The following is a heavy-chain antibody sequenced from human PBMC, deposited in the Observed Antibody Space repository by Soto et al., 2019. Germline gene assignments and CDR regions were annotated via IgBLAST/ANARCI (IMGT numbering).Heavy chain of an antibody. CDR3: ARGYEFGCDI. CDR2: IKPDGSEK. D-gene: IGHD6-25*01. CDR1: AFTLSSYW. Sequence: EVQLVESGGGLVQPGVSLRLSCEASAFTLSSYWMSWVRQAPGKGLEWVANIKPDGSEKYYVDSVKGRFTISRDNTKNSLYLQMTTLKPEDKDIYYYARGYEFGCDILGQGTLVTVSS. J-gene: IGHJ3*02. V-gene: IGHV3-7*01.